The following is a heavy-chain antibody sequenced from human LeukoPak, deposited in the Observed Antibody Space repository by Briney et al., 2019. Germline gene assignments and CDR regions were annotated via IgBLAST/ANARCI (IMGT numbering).Heavy chain of an antibody. V-gene: IGHV1-2*02. D-gene: IGHD6-19*01. J-gene: IGHJ4*02. CDR3: ARDRIAVAGTGFDY. CDR2: INPNSGGT. CDR1: GYTFTGYY. Sequence: GSVKVSCKASGYTFTGYYMHWVRQAPGQGLEWMGWINPNSGGTNYAQKFQGRVTMTRDTSISTAYMELSRLRSDDTAVYYCARDRIAVAGTGFDYWGQGTLVTVSS.